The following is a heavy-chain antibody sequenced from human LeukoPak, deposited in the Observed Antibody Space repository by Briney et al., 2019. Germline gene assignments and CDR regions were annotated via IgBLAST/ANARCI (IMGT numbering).Heavy chain of an antibody. CDR2: MNPNSGNT. Sequence: ASVNVSCKASGYTFTSYDFNWVRQAPGQGLEWMGWMNPNSGNTGYAQKFQGRVTMTRNTSISTAYMELSSLRSEDTAVYYCARAGQTGYYYYYMDVWGKGTTVTVSS. J-gene: IGHJ6*03. V-gene: IGHV1-8*01. CDR1: GYTFTSYD. D-gene: IGHD1-1*01. CDR3: ARAGQTGYYYYYMDV.